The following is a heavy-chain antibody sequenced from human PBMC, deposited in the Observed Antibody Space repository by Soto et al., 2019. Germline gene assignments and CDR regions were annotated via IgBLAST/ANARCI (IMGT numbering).Heavy chain of an antibody. Sequence: SVKVSCKASGGTFSSYAISWVRQAPGQGLEWMGGIIPIFGTANYAQKFQGRVTITADESTSTAYMELSSLRSEDTAVYYCARDSAVASSGYFFGRRQIHYYGMDVWGQGTTVTVSS. CDR3: ARDSAVASSGYFFGRRQIHYYGMDV. CDR1: GGTFSSYA. J-gene: IGHJ6*02. V-gene: IGHV1-69*13. D-gene: IGHD3-22*01. CDR2: IIPIFGTA.